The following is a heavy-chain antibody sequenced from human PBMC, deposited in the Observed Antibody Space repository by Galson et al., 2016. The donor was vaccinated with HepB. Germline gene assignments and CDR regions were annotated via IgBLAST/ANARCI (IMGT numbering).Heavy chain of an antibody. CDR2: IKSNAAGGTT. CDR1: GFIFSNAW. CDR3: CTDGSIVGATVDF. V-gene: IGHV3-15*01. D-gene: IGHD1-26*01. Sequence: SLRLSCAASGFIFSNAWMTWVRQAPGKGLEWIGRIKSNAAGGTTEYAAPVKGRFTISRDDSKNTLYLEMNSLQSEDTALYYCCTDGSIVGATVDFWGQGTLVTVSS. J-gene: IGHJ4*02.